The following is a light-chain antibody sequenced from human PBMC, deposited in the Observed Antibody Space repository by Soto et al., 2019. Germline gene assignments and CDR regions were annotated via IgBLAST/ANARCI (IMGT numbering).Light chain of an antibody. CDR1: SSDVGGYNY. CDR3: SSYTSSSTRA. Sequence: QSALTQPASVSGSLGQSITISCTGTSSDVGGYNYVSWYQQHPGKDPKRMIYEVSNRPSGVSNRFSGSKSGNTASLTISGLQAEDEADFDCSSYTSSSTRAYGGGTKPTVL. V-gene: IGLV2-14*01. J-gene: IGLJ3*02. CDR2: EVS.